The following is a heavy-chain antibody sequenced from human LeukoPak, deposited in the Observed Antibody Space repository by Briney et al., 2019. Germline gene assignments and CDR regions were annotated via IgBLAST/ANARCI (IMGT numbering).Heavy chain of an antibody. CDR2: ITNSGDFV. CDR1: GFRFNGHY. Sequence: PGGSLRLSCAASGFRFNGHYMSWIREAPGKGLEWISYITNSGDFVNYADSVKGRFTIYRDNAKNSLYLQMYSLRAEDTAVYYCAREARATPDFWGQVAVVTVSS. J-gene: IGHJ4*02. V-gene: IGHV3-11*01. CDR3: AREARATPDF. D-gene: IGHD1-26*01.